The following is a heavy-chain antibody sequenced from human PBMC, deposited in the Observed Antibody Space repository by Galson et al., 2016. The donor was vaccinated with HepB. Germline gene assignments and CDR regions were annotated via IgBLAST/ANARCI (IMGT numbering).Heavy chain of an antibody. J-gene: IGHJ6*02. CDR1: GYTFTNYG. V-gene: IGHV1-18*04. Sequence: SVKVSCKASGYTFTNYGISWVRQAPGQGLEWMGWISTYRGNTNYIQKLQGRVTMTTDPSTNTAYMELRSLRSDDTAVYYCARLRATRGSSGYDYYYYGMGVWGQGTTVTVAS. D-gene: IGHD5-12*01. CDR3: ARLRATRGSSGYDYYYYGMGV. CDR2: ISTYRGNT.